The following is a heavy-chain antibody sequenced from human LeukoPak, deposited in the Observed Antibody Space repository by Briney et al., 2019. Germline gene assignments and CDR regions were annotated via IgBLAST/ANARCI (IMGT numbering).Heavy chain of an antibody. Sequence: SETLSLTCTVSGGSISSYYWSWLRQPAGKGLEWIGRIYTSGSTNYNPSLKSRVTMSVDTSKNQFSLKLSSVTAADTAVYYCARVKNSSGQGEIWGQGTLVTVSS. CDR1: GGSISSYY. J-gene: IGHJ4*02. CDR2: IYTSGST. CDR3: ARVKNSSGQGEI. V-gene: IGHV4-4*07.